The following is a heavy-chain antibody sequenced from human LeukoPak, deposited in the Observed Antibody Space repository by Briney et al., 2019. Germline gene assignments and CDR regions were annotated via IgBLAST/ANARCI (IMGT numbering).Heavy chain of an antibody. CDR2: INPSGGST. Sequence: GASVKVSCKASGYTFTSYYMHWVRQAPGQGLEWMGIINPSGGSTSYAQKFQGRVTMTRDTSTSTVYMELSSLRSEDTAVYYCARAGDSSSFLRYNWFDPWGQGTLVTVSS. CDR1: GYTFTSYY. CDR3: ARAGDSSSFLRYNWFDP. D-gene: IGHD6-13*01. V-gene: IGHV1-46*01. J-gene: IGHJ5*02.